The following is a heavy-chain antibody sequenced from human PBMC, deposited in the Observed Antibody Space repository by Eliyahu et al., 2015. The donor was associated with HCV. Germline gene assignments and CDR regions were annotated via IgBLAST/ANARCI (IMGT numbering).Heavy chain of an antibody. V-gene: IGHV4-59*01. D-gene: IGHD6-19*01. CDR2: IHYSGST. J-gene: IGHJ5*02. CDR3: ASGGGGIAVTGTGGWFDP. Sequence: QVQLQESGPGLVKPSETLSLTCTVSGXXIXTXXWRWIRQPPGKGLEWIGYIHYSGSTNYNPSLKSRVXISVNTSKNQFSLNLTSVTAADTAMYYCASGGGGIAVTGTGGWFDPWGQGTLVTVSS. CDR1: GXXIXTXX.